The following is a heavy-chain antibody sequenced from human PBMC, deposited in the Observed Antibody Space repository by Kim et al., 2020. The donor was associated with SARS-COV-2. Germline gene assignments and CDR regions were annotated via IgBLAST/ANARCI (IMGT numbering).Heavy chain of an antibody. Sequence: AQKLQGRVTMTTDTSTSTAYMELRSLRSDDTAVYYCARGIAAAGTVLDYWGQGTLVTVSS. D-gene: IGHD6-13*01. CDR3: ARGIAAAGTVLDY. J-gene: IGHJ4*02. V-gene: IGHV1-18*01.